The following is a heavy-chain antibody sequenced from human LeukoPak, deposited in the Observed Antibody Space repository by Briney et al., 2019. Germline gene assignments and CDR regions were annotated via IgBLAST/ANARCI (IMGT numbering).Heavy chain of an antibody. D-gene: IGHD3-22*01. CDR1: GGSISSYY. Sequence: SETLSLTCTVSGGSISSYYWSWIRQPPGKGLEWIGYIYYSGSTNYNPSLKSRVTISVDTSKNQFSLKLSSVTAADTAVYYCARHGGGYYSFDYWGQGTLVTVSS. V-gene: IGHV4-59*08. CDR2: IYYSGST. CDR3: ARHGGGYYSFDY. J-gene: IGHJ4*02.